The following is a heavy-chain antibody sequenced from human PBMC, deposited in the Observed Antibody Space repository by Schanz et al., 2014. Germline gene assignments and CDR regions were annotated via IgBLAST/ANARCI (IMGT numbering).Heavy chain of an antibody. Sequence: QVQLVQSGAEVKKPGSSMKVSCKASGGTFSTYPINWLRQAPGQGLEWMGRIIPIHGIVNYAQRFQDRVRITADKSTSTAYMELNSLNSDDTAVYYCARGGGPEDVFDIWGQGTILTVSS. J-gene: IGHJ3*02. D-gene: IGHD2-15*01. V-gene: IGHV1-69*02. CDR3: ARGGGPEDVFDI. CDR2: IIPIHGIV. CDR1: GGTFSTYP.